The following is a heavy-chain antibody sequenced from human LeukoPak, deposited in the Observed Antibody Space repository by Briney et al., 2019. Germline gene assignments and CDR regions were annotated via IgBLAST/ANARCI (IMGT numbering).Heavy chain of an antibody. CDR2: IYSSGST. V-gene: IGHV4-39*01. CDR1: GGSIDSRSYY. Sequence: KPSETLSLTCTVSGGSIDSRSYYRGWIRQPPGKGLEWIGSIYSSGSTYYNPSLKSRVTISVDTSKNQFSLKLSSVTAADTAVYYCARLTNSGYMDVWGKGTTVTVSS. D-gene: IGHD1-7*01. J-gene: IGHJ6*03. CDR3: ARLTNSGYMDV.